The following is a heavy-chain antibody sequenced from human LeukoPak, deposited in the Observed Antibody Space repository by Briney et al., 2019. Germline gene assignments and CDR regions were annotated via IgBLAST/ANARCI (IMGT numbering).Heavy chain of an antibody. CDR1: GYTFTSYY. D-gene: IGHD2-2*02. CDR3: ASPWPNCSSTSCYIVY. CDR2: INPSGGST. Sequence: ASVKVSCKASGYTFTSYYMHWVRQAPGQGLEWVGIINPSGGSTSYAQKFQGRVTMTRDTSTSTVYMELSSLRSEDTAVYYCASPWPNCSSTSCYIVYWGQGTLVTVSS. V-gene: IGHV1-46*01. J-gene: IGHJ4*02.